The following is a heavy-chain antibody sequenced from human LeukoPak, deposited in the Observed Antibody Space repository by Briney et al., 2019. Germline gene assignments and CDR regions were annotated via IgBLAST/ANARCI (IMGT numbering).Heavy chain of an antibody. CDR1: GASMSNSF. J-gene: IGHJ4*02. Sequence: PSETLSLTCTVSGASMSNSFWSWIRQPAGEGLEWIGRIYTSGTTNYNPSLKSRVTLSVDTSNNHFSLTLTSVTAADTALYYCARAPSGCGGTCSFDSWGQGTLVTVSS. CDR3: ARAPSGCGGTCSFDS. D-gene: IGHD2-15*01. CDR2: IYTSGTT. V-gene: IGHV4-4*07.